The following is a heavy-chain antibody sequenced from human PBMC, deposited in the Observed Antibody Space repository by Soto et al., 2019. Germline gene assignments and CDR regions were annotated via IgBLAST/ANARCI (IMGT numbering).Heavy chain of an antibody. Sequence: GGSLRLSCAASGFSFSDFSMNWVRQAPGRGLEWVAFIDLGDTSPGYRESVKGRFTLSKDRSKKTVYLQMNSLRVEDTAVYYCTKDRVPDGIYTFDYWGQGALVTVS. V-gene: IGHV3-23*03. CDR1: GFSFSDFS. CDR3: TKDRVPDGIYTFDY. CDR2: IDLGDTSP. D-gene: IGHD2-2*02. J-gene: IGHJ4*02.